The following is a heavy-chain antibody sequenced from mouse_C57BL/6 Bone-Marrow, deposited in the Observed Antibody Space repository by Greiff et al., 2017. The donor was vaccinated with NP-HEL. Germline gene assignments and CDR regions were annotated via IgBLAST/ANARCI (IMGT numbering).Heavy chain of an antibody. Sequence: EVNLVESGGGLVQPKGSLKLSCAASGFSFNTYAMNWVRQAPGKGLEWVARIRSKSNNYATYYADSVKDRFTISRDDSESMLYLQMNNLKTEDTAMYYCVRLRRDAMDYWGQGTSVTVSS. V-gene: IGHV10-1*01. D-gene: IGHD2-12*01. CDR1: GFSFNTYA. CDR2: IRSKSNNYAT. J-gene: IGHJ4*01. CDR3: VRLRRDAMDY.